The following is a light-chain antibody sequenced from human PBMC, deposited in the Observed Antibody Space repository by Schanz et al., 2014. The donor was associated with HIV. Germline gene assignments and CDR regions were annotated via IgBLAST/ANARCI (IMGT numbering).Light chain of an antibody. J-gene: IGLJ2*01. V-gene: IGLV6-57*03. Sequence: NFMLTQPHSVSESPGKTITISCTRSSGSIGTNLVQWYQHRPGSAPTVVIYENNHRPSGVPNRFSGSIDSSSNSASLTISGLTTDDEADYYCQSYDGNNPAIFGGGTKLTVL. CDR3: QSYDGNNPAI. CDR1: SGSIGTNL. CDR2: ENN.